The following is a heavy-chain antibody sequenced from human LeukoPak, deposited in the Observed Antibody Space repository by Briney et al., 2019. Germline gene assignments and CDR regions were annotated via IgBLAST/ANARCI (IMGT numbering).Heavy chain of an antibody. D-gene: IGHD5-24*01. CDR1: GFTFGDYA. Sequence: GGSLRLSCTASGFTFGDYAMSWLRQAPGKGLEWGGFIRSKAYGGTTEYAASVKGRFTISRDDSKSIAYLQMNSLKTEDAAVYYCTRRRDGYPIDYWGQGTLVTVSS. CDR3: TRRRDGYPIDY. CDR2: IRSKAYGGTT. J-gene: IGHJ4*02. V-gene: IGHV3-49*03.